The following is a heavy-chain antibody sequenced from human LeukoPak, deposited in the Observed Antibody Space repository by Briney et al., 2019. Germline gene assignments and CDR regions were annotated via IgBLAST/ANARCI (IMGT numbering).Heavy chain of an antibody. CDR2: ISWNSGSI. J-gene: IGHJ5*02. V-gene: IGHV3-9*01. Sequence: GGSLRLSCAASGFTFDDYAMHWVRQAPGKGLEWVSGISWNSGSIGYADSVKGRFTISRDNAKNSLYLQMNSLRAEDSAVYYCAKASYPHSGAWYNLLSWGRGTLVTVSS. D-gene: IGHD6-13*01. CDR3: AKASYPHSGAWYNLLS. CDR1: GFTFDDYA.